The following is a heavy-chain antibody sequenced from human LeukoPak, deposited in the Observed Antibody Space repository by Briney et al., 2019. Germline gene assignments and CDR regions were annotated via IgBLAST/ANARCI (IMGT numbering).Heavy chain of an antibody. V-gene: IGHV3-30-3*01. CDR1: GFTFSSYA. J-gene: IGHJ3*02. Sequence: PGRSLRLSCAASGFTFSSYAMHWVRQAPGKGLEWVAVISYDGSNKYYADSVKGRFTISRDNSKNTLYLQMNSLRAEDTAVYYCARDRQDYYDSLGAFDIWGQGTMVTVSS. CDR2: ISYDGSNK. CDR3: ARDRQDYYDSLGAFDI. D-gene: IGHD3-22*01.